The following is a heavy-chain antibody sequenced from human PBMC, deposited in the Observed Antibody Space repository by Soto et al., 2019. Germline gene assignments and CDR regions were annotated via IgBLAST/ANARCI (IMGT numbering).Heavy chain of an antibody. CDR1: GGSISSSSYY. V-gene: IGHV4-39*01. J-gene: IGHJ6*02. Sequence: SETLSLTCTVSGGSISSSSYYWGWIRQPPGKGLEWIGSIYYSGSTYYNPSLKSRVTISVDTSKNQFSLNLSSVTAADTAVYYCARRRPTFDLPPGITAAGPRGGYYYYYGMDVWGQGTTVTVSS. CDR2: IYYSGST. D-gene: IGHD6-13*01. CDR3: ARRRPTFDLPPGITAAGPRGGYYYYYGMDV.